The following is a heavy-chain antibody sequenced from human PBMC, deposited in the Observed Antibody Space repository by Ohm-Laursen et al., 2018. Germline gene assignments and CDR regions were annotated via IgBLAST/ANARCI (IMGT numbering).Heavy chain of an antibody. CDR2: ISGSGGST. CDR1: ETSGLILSNNA. CDR3: ARGSDYYYYYGMDV. J-gene: IGHJ6*02. Sequence: SLRLSCTASETSGLILSNNAMSRVRQAPGKGLEWVSAISGSGGSTYYADSVKGRFTISRDNSKNTLYLQMNSLRAEDTAVYYCARGSDYYYYYGMDVWGQGTTVTVSS. V-gene: IGHV3-23*01.